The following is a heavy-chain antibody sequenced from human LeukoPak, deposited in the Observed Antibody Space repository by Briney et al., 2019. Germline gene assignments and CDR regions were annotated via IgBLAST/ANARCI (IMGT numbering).Heavy chain of an antibody. CDR3: TTIAPYDFWSGYDY. Sequence: GGSLSLSCAASGFIFSNYAMTWVRQAPGKGLEWVGRIKSKTDGGTTDYAAPVKGRFTISRDDSKNTLYLQMNSLKTEDTAVYYCTTIAPYDFWSGYDYWGQGTLVTVSS. D-gene: IGHD3-3*01. V-gene: IGHV3-15*01. CDR1: GFIFSNYA. J-gene: IGHJ4*02. CDR2: IKSKTDGGTT.